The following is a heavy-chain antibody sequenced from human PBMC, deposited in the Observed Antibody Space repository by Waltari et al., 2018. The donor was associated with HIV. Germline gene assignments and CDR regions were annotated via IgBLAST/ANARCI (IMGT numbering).Heavy chain of an antibody. CDR2: LYYTGNT. V-gene: IGHV4-39*01. J-gene: IGHJ5*02. D-gene: IGHD2-15*01. CDR3: ARLDCSGGTCYPFDP. CDR1: GGSVFSSVSY. Sequence: QLQLQESGPGLVKPSETLSLTCTVSGGSVFSSVSYWGWIRQPPGRGLEWIGTLYYTGNTYYNPSLQSRVTISVGVSKNQFSLKLGSVSASDTAVYYCARLDCSGGTCYPFDPWGQGTLVTVSS.